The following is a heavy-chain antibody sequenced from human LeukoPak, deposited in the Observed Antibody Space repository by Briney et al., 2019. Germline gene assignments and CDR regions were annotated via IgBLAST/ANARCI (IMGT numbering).Heavy chain of an antibody. CDR3: AREGVRTVVVIAHNWFDP. J-gene: IGHJ5*02. D-gene: IGHD2-21*01. CDR1: GFTFSSYG. Sequence: GGSLRLSCAASGFTFSSYGMHWVRQAPGKGLEWVAVIWYDGSNKYYADSVKGRFTISRDNSKNTLYLQMNSLRAEDTAVYYCAREGVRTVVVIAHNWFDPWGQGTLVTVSS. CDR2: IWYDGSNK. V-gene: IGHV3-33*01.